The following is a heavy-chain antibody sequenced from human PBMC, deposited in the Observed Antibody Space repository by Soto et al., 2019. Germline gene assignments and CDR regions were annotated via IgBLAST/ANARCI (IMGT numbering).Heavy chain of an antibody. J-gene: IGHJ5*02. D-gene: IGHD2-21*01. Sequence: PSETLSLTCTVSGGSISSSSYYWGWIRQPPGKGLEWIGSIYYSGSTYYNPSLKSRVTISVDTSKNQFSLKLSYVTAEDTDVYYCATMTRSIKWFDPWGQGTLVT. CDR2: IYYSGST. CDR1: GGSISSSSYY. CDR3: ATMTRSIKWFDP. V-gene: IGHV4-39*01.